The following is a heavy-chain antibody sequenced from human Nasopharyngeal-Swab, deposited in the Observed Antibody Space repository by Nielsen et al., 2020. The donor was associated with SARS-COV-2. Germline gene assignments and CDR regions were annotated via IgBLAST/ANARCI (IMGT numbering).Heavy chain of an antibody. D-gene: IGHD1-26*01. J-gene: IGHJ6*03. CDR3: ARIAGRGSIYYYYMDV. CDR2: ISGSCTYI. CDR1: GFSFNSYS. V-gene: IGHV3-21*01. Sequence: GESLKISCAGSGFSFNSYSMIWVRQVPGEGPEWVSSISGSCTYIYYADSVKGRFTISKDSAKNSLYLQMNSLRAEDTAVYFCARIAGRGSIYYYYMDVWGTGTTVTVSS.